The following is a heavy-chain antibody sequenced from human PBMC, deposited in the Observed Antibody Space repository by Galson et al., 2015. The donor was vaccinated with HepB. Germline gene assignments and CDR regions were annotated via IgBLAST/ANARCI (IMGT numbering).Heavy chain of an antibody. D-gene: IGHD1/OR15-1a*01. Sequence: SLRLSCAASGFTFSNHAMHWVRQAPGKGLEWVAVISYDGNNKYYADSVKGRFTISRDNSKNTLYLQMNSPRAEDTAAYYCARDHGTTVGWFDPWGQGTLVTVSS. J-gene: IGHJ5*02. CDR3: ARDHGTTVGWFDP. CDR2: ISYDGNNK. V-gene: IGHV3-30-3*01. CDR1: GFTFSNHA.